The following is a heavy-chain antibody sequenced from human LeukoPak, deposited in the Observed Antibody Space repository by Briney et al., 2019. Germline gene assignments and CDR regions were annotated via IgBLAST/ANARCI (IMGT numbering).Heavy chain of an antibody. CDR1: GGSISSGGYS. Sequence: TLSLTCAVSGGSISSGGYSWSWIRQPPGKGLEWIGYIYHSGSTYYNPSLKSRVTISVDRSKNQFSLKLSSVTAADTAVYYCARGKSHCSGGSCYYYGMDVWGQGTTVTVSS. V-gene: IGHV4-30-2*01. CDR3: ARGKSHCSGGSCYYYGMDV. CDR2: IYHSGST. J-gene: IGHJ6*02. D-gene: IGHD2-15*01.